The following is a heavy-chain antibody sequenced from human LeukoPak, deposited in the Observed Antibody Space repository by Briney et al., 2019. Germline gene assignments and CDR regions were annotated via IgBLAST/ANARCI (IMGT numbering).Heavy chain of an antibody. CDR3: ARDSSSSWHLRGRFDP. CDR2: ISSSSSYI. CDR1: GFTFSSYS. D-gene: IGHD6-13*01. J-gene: IGHJ5*02. Sequence: GGSLRLSCAASGFTFSSYSMNWVRQAPGKGLEWVSSISSSSSYIYYADSVKGRFTISRDNAKNSLYLQMNSLRAEDTAVYYCARDSSSSWHLRGRFDPWGQGTLATVSS. V-gene: IGHV3-21*01.